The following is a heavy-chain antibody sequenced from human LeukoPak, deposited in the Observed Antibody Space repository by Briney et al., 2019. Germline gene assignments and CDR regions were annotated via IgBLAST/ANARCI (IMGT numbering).Heavy chain of an antibody. Sequence: GESLKIFWKGSGYSFTNYWIAWGRQMPGQRPEWMAIIYPGDSDARYSPSFQGQVTISVDKSISTTYLRWSSLKASDTAMYYCARRGWGFGEPKRDHDTFDIWGQGTMVTVSS. D-gene: IGHD3-10*01. CDR3: ARRGWGFGEPKRDHDTFDI. V-gene: IGHV5-51*01. J-gene: IGHJ3*02. CDR1: GYSFTNYW. CDR2: IYPGDSDA.